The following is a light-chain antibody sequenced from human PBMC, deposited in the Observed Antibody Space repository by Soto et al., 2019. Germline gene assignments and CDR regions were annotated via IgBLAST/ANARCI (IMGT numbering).Light chain of an antibody. CDR2: GAS. J-gene: IGKJ5*01. V-gene: IGKV3-20*01. Sequence: EVVLTQSPGILSLSPGERASLSCGASQSITSSFLAWYQQKPGQAPRLLIYGASSRAAGIPDRFSGSGSGTDFTLDISRLEPEDFAVYYCQEHENTPGTFGRGTRLAIK. CDR1: QSITSSF. CDR3: QEHENTPGT.